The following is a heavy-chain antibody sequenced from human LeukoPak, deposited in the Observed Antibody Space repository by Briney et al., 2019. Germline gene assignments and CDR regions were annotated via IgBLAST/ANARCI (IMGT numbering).Heavy chain of an antibody. Sequence: GESLKISCKGSGYSFTSYWIGWVRQMPGKGLEWMGIIYPGDSDTRYSPSFQGQVTISADKSISTAYLQWSSLKASDTAMYYCAXPMGYCSGGSCYDNXFDXWGQXXLVT. J-gene: IGHJ5*02. CDR2: IYPGDSDT. V-gene: IGHV5-51*01. CDR1: GYSFTSYW. D-gene: IGHD2-15*01. CDR3: AXPMGYCSGGSCYDNXFDX.